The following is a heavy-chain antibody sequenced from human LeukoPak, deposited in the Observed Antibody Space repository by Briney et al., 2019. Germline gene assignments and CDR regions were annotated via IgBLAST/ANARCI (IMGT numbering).Heavy chain of an antibody. J-gene: IGHJ5*01. CDR3: ARSYSSSSWFDY. CDR1: GYSFTTYW. D-gene: IGHD6-6*01. CDR2: IYPGDSDT. Sequence: GESLKISCKGSGYSFTTYWIAWVRQMPGKGLEWMGIIYPGDSDTRYSPSFQGQVTISVDKSISTAYLQWSSLKASDTAIYYCARSYSSSSWFDYWGQGTLVTVSS. V-gene: IGHV5-51*01.